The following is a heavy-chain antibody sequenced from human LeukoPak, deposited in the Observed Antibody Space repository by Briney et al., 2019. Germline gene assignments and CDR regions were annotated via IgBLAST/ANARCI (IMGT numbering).Heavy chain of an antibody. CDR1: GFTFSKYA. J-gene: IGHJ3*01. D-gene: IGHD4-17*01. CDR2: SSSGGANP. CDR3: GRDPNGDYVGAFEF. Sequence: QAGGSLRLSCAAFGFTFSKYALVWVRQAPGKGLEWVSASSSGGANPLYADAVKGRFTISRDNSKNALYLQMNSLRAEDTAVYFCGRDPNGDYVGAFEFWGHGTTVIVPS. V-gene: IGHV3-23*01.